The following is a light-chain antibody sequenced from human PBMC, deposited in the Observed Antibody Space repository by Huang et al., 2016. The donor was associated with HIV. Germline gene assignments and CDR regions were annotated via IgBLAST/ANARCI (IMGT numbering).Light chain of an antibody. CDR2: DAS. CDR1: QSVGRY. Sequence: EIVLTQFPATLSLSPGERASLSCRASQSVGRYLAWYQQKPGQAPRLLIYDASNRAAGIPVRCSGSGSGTDFTLTISSLESEDFAVYYCQQRSAWLPGTFGQGTKLELK. V-gene: IGKV3-11*01. CDR3: QQRSAWLPGT. J-gene: IGKJ2*02.